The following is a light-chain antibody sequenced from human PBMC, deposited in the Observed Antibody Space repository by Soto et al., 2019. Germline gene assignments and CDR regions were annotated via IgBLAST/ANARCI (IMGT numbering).Light chain of an antibody. CDR1: QSIMIW. CDR2: KAS. V-gene: IGKV1-5*03. CDR3: QQYSTYTPRT. Sequence: DIQMTQSPSTLSASLGDRVTITCRASQSIMIWLACYQEKPGKAPKILIYKASSLESGVPSTFSSSGSGTEFILTISSLQPDDFATYYCQQYSTYTPRTFGQGTKVDIK. J-gene: IGKJ1*01.